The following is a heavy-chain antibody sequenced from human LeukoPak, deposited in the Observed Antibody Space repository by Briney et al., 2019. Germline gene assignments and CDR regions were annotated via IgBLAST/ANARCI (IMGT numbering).Heavy chain of an antibody. CDR2: IYYSGST. CDR3: ARSVPAALFDY. J-gene: IGHJ4*02. D-gene: IGHD2-2*01. CDR1: GGSISSGGYY. Sequence: PSQTLSLTCTVSGGSISSGGYYWSWIRQHPGKGLERIGYIYYSGSTYYNPSLKSRVTISVDTSKNQFSLKLSSVTAADTAVYYCARSVPAALFDYWGQGTLVTVSS. V-gene: IGHV4-31*03.